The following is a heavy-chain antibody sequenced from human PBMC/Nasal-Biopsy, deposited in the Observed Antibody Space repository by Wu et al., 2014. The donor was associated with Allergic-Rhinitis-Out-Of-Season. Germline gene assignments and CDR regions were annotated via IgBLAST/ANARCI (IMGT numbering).Heavy chain of an antibody. J-gene: IGHJ4*02. CDR2: ISGYNRNR. D-gene: IGHD5-12*01. CDR1: GYTFTNYG. V-gene: IGHV1-18*01. CDR3: GRDIGNSGFEDPGPSTF. Sequence: VKVSCKASGYTFTNYGITWVRQAPGQGLEWMGWISGYNRNREYAQMVQDRVTLTTDTSTSTAYLELRSLRFDDTAVYYCGRDIGNSGFEDPGPSTFWGQGTLVTVSS.